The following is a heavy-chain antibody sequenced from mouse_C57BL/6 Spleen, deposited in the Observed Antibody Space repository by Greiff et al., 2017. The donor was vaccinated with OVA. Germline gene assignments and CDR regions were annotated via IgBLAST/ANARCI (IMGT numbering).Heavy chain of an antibody. CDR2: ISSGSSTI. V-gene: IGHV5-17*01. CDR3: ARGAYYFDY. Sequence: KLQESGGGLVKPGGSLKLSCAASGFTFSDYGMHWVRQAPEKGLEWVAYISSGSSTIYYADTVKGRFTISRDNAKNTLFLQMTSLRSEDTAMYYCARGAYYFDYWGQGTTLTVSS. J-gene: IGHJ2*01. CDR1: GFTFSDYG.